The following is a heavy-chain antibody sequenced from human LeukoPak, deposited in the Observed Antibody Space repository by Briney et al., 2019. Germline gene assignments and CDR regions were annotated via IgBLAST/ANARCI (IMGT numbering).Heavy chain of an antibody. CDR2: IVVGSGNT. J-gene: IGHJ4*02. D-gene: IGHD4-17*01. Sequence: GTSVKVSCKASGFTFTSSAVQWVRQARGQRLEWIGWIVVGSGNTNYAQKFQERVTITRDISTSTAYMELSSLRSEDTAVYYCAARNAYGDYTLYFDYWGQGTLVTVSS. CDR1: GFTFTSSA. CDR3: AARNAYGDYTLYFDY. V-gene: IGHV1-58*01.